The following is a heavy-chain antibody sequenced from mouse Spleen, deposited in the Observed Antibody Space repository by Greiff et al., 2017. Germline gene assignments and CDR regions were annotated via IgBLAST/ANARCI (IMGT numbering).Heavy chain of an antibody. Sequence: EVKLVESGGGLVQPGGSLKLSCAASGFTFSDYGMAWVRQAPRKGPEWVAFISNLAYSIYYADTVTGRFTISRGNAKNTLYLEMSSLRSEDTAMYYCARRGPTTVVATRWYFDVWGTGTTVTVSS. CDR3: ARRGPTTVVATRWYFDV. J-gene: IGHJ1*03. CDR2: ISNLAYSI. V-gene: IGHV5-15*04. D-gene: IGHD1-1*01. CDR1: GFTFSDYG.